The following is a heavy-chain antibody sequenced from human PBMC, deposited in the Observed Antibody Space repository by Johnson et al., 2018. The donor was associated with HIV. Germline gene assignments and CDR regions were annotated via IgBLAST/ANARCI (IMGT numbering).Heavy chain of an antibody. Sequence: VQLVESGGGVVRPGGSLRLSCAASGFSLEDYGMHWVRQVPGKGLEWVSGVNCYGGTTGYAYSVKGRFTISRDNSKNSLYLQMTSLRAEDTAVYYCARDLSSGYHAFDIWGQGTMVTVSS. V-gene: IGHV3-20*04. CDR2: VNCYGGTT. CDR1: GFSLEDYG. J-gene: IGHJ3*02. D-gene: IGHD3-22*01. CDR3: ARDLSSGYHAFDI.